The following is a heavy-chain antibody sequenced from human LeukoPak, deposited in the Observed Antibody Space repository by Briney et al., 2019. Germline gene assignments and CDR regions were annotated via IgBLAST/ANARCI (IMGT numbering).Heavy chain of an antibody. V-gene: IGHV4-59*01. D-gene: IGHD6-6*01. CDR1: GGSISSYY. CDR2: IYYSGST. Sequence: SETLSLTCTVSGGSISSYYWSWIRQPPGKGLEWIGYIYYSGSTNYNPSLKSRVTISVDTSKNRFSLKLSSVTAADTAVYYCARGYSSSSDSFDHWGQGTLVTVSS. J-gene: IGHJ4*02. CDR3: ARGYSSSSDSFDH.